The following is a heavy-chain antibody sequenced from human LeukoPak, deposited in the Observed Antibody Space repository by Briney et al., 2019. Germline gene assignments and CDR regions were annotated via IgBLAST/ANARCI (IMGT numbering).Heavy chain of an antibody. CDR1: GFTFGDYA. Sequence: PGGSLRLSCTASGFTFGDYAMSWVRQAPGKGLEWVGFIRSKAYGGTTEYAASVKGRFTISRDDSKSIAYLQMNSLKTEDTAVYYCTRVGFDYYDSKEEFDHWGQGTLVTVSS. D-gene: IGHD3-22*01. CDR2: IRSKAYGGTT. J-gene: IGHJ4*02. CDR3: TRVGFDYYDSKEEFDH. V-gene: IGHV3-49*04.